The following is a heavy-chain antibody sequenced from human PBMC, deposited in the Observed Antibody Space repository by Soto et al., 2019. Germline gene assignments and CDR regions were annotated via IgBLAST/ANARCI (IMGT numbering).Heavy chain of an antibody. J-gene: IGHJ5*02. CDR3: ARGYCSGGSCYPNANWFDP. V-gene: IGHV1-69*02. D-gene: IGHD2-15*01. CDR2: IIPFLGIA. Sequence: ASVKVSCKASGGTFSSYTISWVRQAPGQGLEWMGRIIPFLGIANYAQKFQGRVTITADKSTSTAYMELSSLRSEDTAVDYCARGYCSGGSCYPNANWFDPWGQGTLVTVSS. CDR1: GGTFSSYT.